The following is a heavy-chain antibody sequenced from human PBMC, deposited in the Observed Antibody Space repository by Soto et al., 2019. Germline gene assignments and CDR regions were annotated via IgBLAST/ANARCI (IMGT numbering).Heavy chain of an antibody. CDR2: ISGSGGST. V-gene: IGHV3-23*01. CDR3: AKDHKGPGLIIRTRSGAFAY. J-gene: IGHJ4*02. CDR1: GFTFSSYA. Sequence: HPGGSLRLSCAASGFTFSSYAMSWVRQAPGKGLEWVSAISGSGGSTYYADSVKGRFTISRDNSKNTLYLQMNSLRAEDTAVYYCAKDHKGPGLIIRTRSGAFAYWGQGTLVTVSS. D-gene: IGHD3-10*01.